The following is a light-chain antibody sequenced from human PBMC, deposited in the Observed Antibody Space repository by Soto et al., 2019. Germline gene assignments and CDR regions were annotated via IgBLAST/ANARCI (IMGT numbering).Light chain of an antibody. CDR2: EVS. CDR1: SSDVGNYNL. V-gene: IGLV2-23*02. Sequence: QSALTQPASVSGSPGQSITISCTGTSSDVGNYNLVSWYQQHPGKAPKLMIYEVSKRPSGVSNRFSGSKSGNTASLTISGLQAEDEADYYCCSYAGISTFVVFGGGTKVTVL. J-gene: IGLJ2*01. CDR3: CSYAGISTFVV.